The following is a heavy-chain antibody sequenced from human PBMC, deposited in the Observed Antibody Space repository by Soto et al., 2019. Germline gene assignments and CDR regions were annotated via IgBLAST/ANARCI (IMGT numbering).Heavy chain of an antibody. J-gene: IGHJ3*02. V-gene: IGHV1-69*02. Sequence: QVQLVQSGAEVKKPGSSVKVSCKASGGTFSSYTISWVRQASGQGLEWMGRIIPILGIANYAQKFQGRVTITADKSTSTAYMELSSLRSEDTAVYYCATAMIVVVDAFDIWGQGTMVTVSS. CDR1: GGTFSSYT. D-gene: IGHD3-22*01. CDR2: IIPILGIA. CDR3: ATAMIVVVDAFDI.